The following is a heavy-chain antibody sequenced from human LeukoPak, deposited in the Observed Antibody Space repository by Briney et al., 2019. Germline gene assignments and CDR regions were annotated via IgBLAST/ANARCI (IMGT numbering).Heavy chain of an antibody. D-gene: IGHD6-19*01. J-gene: IGHJ6*02. Sequence: GGSLRLSCAASGLTFSSYSMNWVRQAPGKGLEWVSSISSSSRYIYYADSVKGRFTISRDNAKNSLYLQMNSLRAEDTAVYYCAREAGAHYYYYGMDVWGQGTTVTVSS. CDR3: AREAGAHYYYYGMDV. CDR2: ISSSSRYI. CDR1: GLTFSSYS. V-gene: IGHV3-21*01.